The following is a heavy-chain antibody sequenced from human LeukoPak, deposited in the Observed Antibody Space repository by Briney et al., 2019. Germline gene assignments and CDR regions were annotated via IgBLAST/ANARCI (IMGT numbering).Heavy chain of an antibody. CDR1: GGSISSNSYY. D-gene: IGHD5-18*01. CDR2: IYYSGST. J-gene: IGHJ4*02. CDR3: AREERYSYGTEAAIDY. V-gene: IGHV4-39*07. Sequence: SETLSLTCTVSGGSISSNSYYWGWIRQPPGKGLEWIGSIYYSGSTYYNPSLKSRVTISVDTSKNQFSLKLNSVTAADTAVYYCAREERYSYGTEAAIDYWGQGTLVTVSS.